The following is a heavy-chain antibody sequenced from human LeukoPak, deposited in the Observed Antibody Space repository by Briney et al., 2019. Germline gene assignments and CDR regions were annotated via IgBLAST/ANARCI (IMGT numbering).Heavy chain of an antibody. V-gene: IGHV4-30-4*01. Sequence: SETLSLTFTVSGGSISSGDYYWSWIRQPPGKGLEWIGYIYYSGSTYYNPSLKSRVTISVDTSKNQFSLKLSSVTAADTAVYYCARYSSGWYGYFQHWGQGTLVTVSS. D-gene: IGHD6-19*01. CDR2: IYYSGST. CDR1: GGSISSGDYY. J-gene: IGHJ1*01. CDR3: ARYSSGWYGYFQH.